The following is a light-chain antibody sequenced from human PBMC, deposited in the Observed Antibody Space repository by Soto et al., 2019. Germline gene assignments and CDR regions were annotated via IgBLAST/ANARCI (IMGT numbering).Light chain of an antibody. Sequence: EMVLTQSPATLSLSPGERATLSCRASQSVSSYLAWYQQKPGQAPRLLIYDASNRATGIPVRFSGSGSGTDFALTISSLEPEDFGVYYCQQRSNWPRTWTFGQATKVEIK. CDR2: DAS. V-gene: IGKV3-11*01. CDR3: QQRSNWPRTWT. CDR1: QSVSSY. J-gene: IGKJ1*01.